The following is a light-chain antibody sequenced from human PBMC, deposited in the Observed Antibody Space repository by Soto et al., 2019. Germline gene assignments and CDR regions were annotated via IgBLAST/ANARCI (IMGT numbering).Light chain of an antibody. Sequence: DIQMTQSPSSLSASVGDRVDISCRASQHIGSYLNWYQQKPGKAPKLLIYAASTLQSGVPSRFSGSGSGTYFTLTISSLQPEDFATYYCPQSYSSPFTFGPGTKVDVK. CDR2: AAS. CDR3: PQSYSSPFT. V-gene: IGKV1-39*01. CDR1: QHIGSY. J-gene: IGKJ3*01.